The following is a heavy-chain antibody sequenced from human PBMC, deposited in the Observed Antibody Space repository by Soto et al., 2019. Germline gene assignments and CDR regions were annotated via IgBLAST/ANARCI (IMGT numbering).Heavy chain of an antibody. Sequence: GGSLRLSCAASGFTFSSYWMSWVRQAPGKGLEWVANIKQDGSEKYYVDSVKGRFTISRDDAKNSLYLQMNSLRAEDTAVYYCARALSSSWYFYYYYMDVWGKGTTVTVS. CDR2: IKQDGSEK. CDR1: GFTFSSYW. D-gene: IGHD6-13*01. CDR3: ARALSSSWYFYYYYMDV. V-gene: IGHV3-7*01. J-gene: IGHJ6*03.